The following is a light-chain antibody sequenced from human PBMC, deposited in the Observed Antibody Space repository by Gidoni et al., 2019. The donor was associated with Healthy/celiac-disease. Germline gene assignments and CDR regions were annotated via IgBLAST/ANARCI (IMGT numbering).Light chain of an antibody. Sequence: DIVMTQSPDSLAVSLGERATINCTSSQSVLYSSNHKNYLSWYQQKPGQPPQLLIYWASTRESVVPDLFSGSGSGTDFTLTISSLQAEYVAVYYCQQYYSTPLTFGGGTKVEIK. CDR1: QSVLYSSNHKNY. V-gene: IGKV4-1*01. CDR3: QQYYSTPLT. CDR2: WAS. J-gene: IGKJ4*01.